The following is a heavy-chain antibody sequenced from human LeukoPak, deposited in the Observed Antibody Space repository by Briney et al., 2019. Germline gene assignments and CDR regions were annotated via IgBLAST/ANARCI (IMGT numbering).Heavy chain of an antibody. Sequence: VASVKVSCKASGGTFSSNTISWVRQAPGQGLECMGGIIPIFGTANYAQKFRGRVTITADESTSTAYMELSSLRSEDTAVYYCARDHTYGSGSYLWGDVYYFDYWGQGTLVTVSS. CDR3: ARDHTYGSGSYLWGDVYYFDY. V-gene: IGHV1-69*13. CDR2: IIPIFGTA. D-gene: IGHD3-10*01. CDR1: GGTFSSNT. J-gene: IGHJ4*02.